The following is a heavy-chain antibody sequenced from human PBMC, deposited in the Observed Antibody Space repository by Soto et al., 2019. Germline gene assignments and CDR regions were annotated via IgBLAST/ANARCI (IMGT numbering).Heavy chain of an antibody. J-gene: IGHJ4*02. CDR3: ARGQVVAAQH. V-gene: IGHV4-30-2*01. CDR1: GGSISSGGYS. Sequence: QLQLQESGSGLVKPSQTLSLTCAVSGGSISSGGYSWSWIRQPPGKGLEWIGYIYHSGSTYYNPSLRSRVTISVASSKNQFSLKLSSVTAAETAVYYCARGQVVAAQHWGQGTLVTVSS. D-gene: IGHD2-15*01. CDR2: IYHSGST.